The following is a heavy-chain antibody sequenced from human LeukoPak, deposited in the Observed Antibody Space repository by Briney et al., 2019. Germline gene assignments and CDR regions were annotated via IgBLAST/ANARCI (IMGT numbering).Heavy chain of an antibody. V-gene: IGHV1-46*01. CDR2: INPSGGST. Sequence: APVKVSCKASGYTFTSYYMHWVRQAPGQGLEWMGIINPSGGSTSYAQKFQGRVTMTRDTSTSTVYMELSSLRSEDTAVYYCAREGTVTTAERYYYYGMDVWGKGTTVTVSS. CDR3: AREGTVTTAERYYYYGMDV. D-gene: IGHD4-17*01. CDR1: GYTFTSYY. J-gene: IGHJ6*04.